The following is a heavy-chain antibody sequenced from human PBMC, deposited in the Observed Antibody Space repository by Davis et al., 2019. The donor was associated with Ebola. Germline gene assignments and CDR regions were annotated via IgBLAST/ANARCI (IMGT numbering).Heavy chain of an antibody. CDR2: ISYDGSNK. D-gene: IGHD3-16*01. CDR3: ARGGDMDV. Sequence: GESLKISCEASGFTFSRYGMHWVRQAAGKGLEWVAVISYDGSNKNHADSVKGRFTISRDNSENMLYLEVNSLRAEDTAVYYCARGGDMDVWGQGTTVTVSS. CDR1: GFTFSRYG. V-gene: IGHV3-30*03. J-gene: IGHJ6*02.